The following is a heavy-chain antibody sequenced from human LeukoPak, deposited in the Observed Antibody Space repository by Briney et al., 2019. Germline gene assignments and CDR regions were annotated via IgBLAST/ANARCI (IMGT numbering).Heavy chain of an antibody. J-gene: IGHJ6*02. CDR3: ARDGRQSDTPWEEGATTYYYGMDV. D-gene: IGHD1-26*01. CDR1: GFTFSSYS. CDR2: ISSSSSTI. Sequence: GGSLRLSCAASGFTFSSYSMNWVRQAPGKGLEWVSYISSSSSTIYYADSVKGRFTISRDNAKNSLYLQMNSLRAEDTAVYYCARDGRQSDTPWEEGATTYYYGMDVWGQGTTVTVSS. V-gene: IGHV3-48*04.